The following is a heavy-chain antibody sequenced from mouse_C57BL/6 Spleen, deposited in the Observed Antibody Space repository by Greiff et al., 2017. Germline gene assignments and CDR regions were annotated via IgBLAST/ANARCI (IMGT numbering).Heavy chain of an antibody. Sequence: EVQLVESGGGLVKPGGSLKLSCAASGFTFSDYGMHWVRQAPEQGLEWVAYISSGSSTIYYADTVKGRFTISRDNAKNTLFLQMTSLRSEDTAMYYCANYYGRMDYWGQGTSVTVSS. V-gene: IGHV5-17*01. J-gene: IGHJ4*01. D-gene: IGHD1-1*01. CDR1: GFTFSDYG. CDR3: ANYYGRMDY. CDR2: ISSGSSTI.